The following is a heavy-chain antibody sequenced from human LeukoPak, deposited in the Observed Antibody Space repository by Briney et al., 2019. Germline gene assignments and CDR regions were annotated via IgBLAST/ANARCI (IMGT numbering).Heavy chain of an antibody. D-gene: IGHD4-17*01. V-gene: IGHV3-72*01. CDR1: GFTLSDHS. Sequence: GGSLRLSCAASGFTLSDHSMDWVRQAPGKGLEWVGRTRNKANSYTTEYAASVKGRFTISRDDSKNSLYLQMNSLKTEDTAVYYCARVGDYGDYFWGQGTLVTVSS. J-gene: IGHJ4*02. CDR2: TRNKANSYTT. CDR3: ARVGDYGDYF.